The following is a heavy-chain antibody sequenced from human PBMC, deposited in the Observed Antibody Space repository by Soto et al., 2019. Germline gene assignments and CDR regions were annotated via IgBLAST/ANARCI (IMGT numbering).Heavy chain of an antibody. CDR3: ARGNYYTLTGYYYFDY. V-gene: IGHV4-34*01. Sequence: PSETLSLTCAVYGGSFSGYYWCWIRQPPGKGLAWIGEINHSGSTNYNPSLKCRVSISVDTSKNQFSLKLSSVTAADTAVYYCARGNYYTLTGYYYFDYWGQGTLVTVSS. CDR1: GGSFSGYY. J-gene: IGHJ4*02. CDR2: INHSGST. D-gene: IGHD3-9*01.